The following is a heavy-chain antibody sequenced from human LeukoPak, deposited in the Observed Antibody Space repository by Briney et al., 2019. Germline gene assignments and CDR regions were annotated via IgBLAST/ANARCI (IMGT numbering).Heavy chain of an antibody. CDR2: IKHDGSEN. CDR3: ARMFSGGSCYDY. CDR1: GFTFSSYA. D-gene: IGHD2-15*01. Sequence: GGSLRLSCAASGFTFSSYAMSWVRQAPGKGLEWVANIKHDGSENYYVDSVKGRFTISRDNAKNSLYLQMNSLRAEDTAVYYCARMFSGGSCYDYWGQGTLVTVSS. J-gene: IGHJ4*02. V-gene: IGHV3-7*01.